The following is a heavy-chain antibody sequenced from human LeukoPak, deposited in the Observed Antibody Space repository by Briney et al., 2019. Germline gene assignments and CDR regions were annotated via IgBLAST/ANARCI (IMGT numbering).Heavy chain of an antibody. CDR2: IYYSGST. CDR1: GGSISSSSYY. CDR3: ARRFGYCGGDCYISYFDY. V-gene: IGHV4-39*01. D-gene: IGHD2-21*02. J-gene: IGHJ4*02. Sequence: SETLSLTCTVSGGSISSSSYYWGWIRQPPGEGLEWIGSIYYSGSTYYNPSLKSRVTISVDTSKNQFSLKLSSVTAADTAVYYCARRFGYCGGDCYISYFDYWGQGTLVTVSS.